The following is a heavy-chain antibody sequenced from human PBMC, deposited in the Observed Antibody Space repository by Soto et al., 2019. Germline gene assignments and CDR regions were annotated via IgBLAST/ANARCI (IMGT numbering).Heavy chain of an antibody. J-gene: IGHJ6*03. D-gene: IGHD1-20*01. Sequence: ASETLSLSCTVSGGSISSYYWSWIRQPPGKGLEWIGYIYYSGSTNYNPSLKSRVTISVDTSKNQFSLKLSSVTAADTAVYYCARRVGVIKVTGTEFDYYYFIDVWGKGTSDTVSS. CDR2: IYYSGST. V-gene: IGHV4-59*08. CDR3: ARRVGVIKVTGTEFDYYYFIDV. CDR1: GGSISSYY.